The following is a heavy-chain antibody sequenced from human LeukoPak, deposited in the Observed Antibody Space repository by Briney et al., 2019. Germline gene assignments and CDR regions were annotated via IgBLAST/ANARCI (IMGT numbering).Heavy chain of an antibody. Sequence: ASVKVSCKVSGYTLNELSMHWVRQAPGKGLEWMGGFDPEDGKTIYAQKFQGRVTMTRDMSTSTVYMELSSLRSEDTAVYYCARVVGASAFDIWGQGTMVTVSS. CDR2: FDPEDGKT. V-gene: IGHV1-24*01. CDR3: ARVVGASAFDI. J-gene: IGHJ3*02. D-gene: IGHD1-26*01. CDR1: GYTLNELS.